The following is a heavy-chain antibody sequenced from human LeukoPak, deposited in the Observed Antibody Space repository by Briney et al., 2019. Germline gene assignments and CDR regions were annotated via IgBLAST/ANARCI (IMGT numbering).Heavy chain of an antibody. CDR2: INWNSGVT. CDR3: ARPNCGGDCYSSDNWFDP. CDR1: GFTFDDYD. V-gene: IGHV3-20*04. D-gene: IGHD2-21*02. J-gene: IGHJ5*02. Sequence: GGSLRLSCAASGFTFDDYDMSWVRQVPGRGLEWICGINWNSGVTGYADSVKGRFNISRDNAKNTLYLQMKSLRAEDTAVYYCARPNCGGDCYSSDNWFDPWGQGTLVTVSS.